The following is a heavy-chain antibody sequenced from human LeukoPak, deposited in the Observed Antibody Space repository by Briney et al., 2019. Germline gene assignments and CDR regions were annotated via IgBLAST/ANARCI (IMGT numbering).Heavy chain of an antibody. D-gene: IGHD4-17*01. V-gene: IGHV3-7*01. Sequence: GGSLRLSCAASGFTFSSYWMSWVRQAPGKGLEWVANIKQDGSEKYYVDSVKGRFTITRDNAKNSLYLEMNSLRDEDTAVYYCARVLSYGWFDPWGQGTLVTVSS. CDR1: GFTFSSYW. CDR3: ARVLSYGWFDP. J-gene: IGHJ5*02. CDR2: IKQDGSEK.